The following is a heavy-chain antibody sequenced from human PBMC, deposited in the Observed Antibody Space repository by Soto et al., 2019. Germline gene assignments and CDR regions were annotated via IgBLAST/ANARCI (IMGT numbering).Heavy chain of an antibody. Sequence: ASVKVSCKASGYTFSTYAIHWVRQAPGQSLEWMGWLNGGTGQTRYSQRVQDRVTITRDTSASTAYMEVSSLRPEDTAVYYCARGKGMEENYYYYGMDIWGQGTTVTVSS. V-gene: IGHV1-3*01. CDR2: LNGGTGQT. J-gene: IGHJ6*02. D-gene: IGHD1-1*01. CDR3: ARGKGMEENYYYYGMDI. CDR1: GYTFSTYA.